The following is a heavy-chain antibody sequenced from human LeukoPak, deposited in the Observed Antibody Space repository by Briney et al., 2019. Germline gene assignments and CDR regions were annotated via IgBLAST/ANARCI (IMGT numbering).Heavy chain of an antibody. CDR3: ASFPGLGYDFWSGYIPLVDI. V-gene: IGHV3-48*01. CDR1: GFTFSSDS. Sequence: AGGSLRLSCAASGFTFSSDSMNWVRQAPGKGLEWVSYISSSSTIYYADSVKGRFTISRDNAKNSLYLQMNSLRAEDTAVYYCASFPGLGYDFWSGYIPLVDIWGQGTMVTVSS. J-gene: IGHJ3*02. CDR2: ISSSSTI. D-gene: IGHD3-3*01.